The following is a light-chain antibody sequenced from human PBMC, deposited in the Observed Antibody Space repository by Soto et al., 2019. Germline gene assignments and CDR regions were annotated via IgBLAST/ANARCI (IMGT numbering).Light chain of an antibody. CDR1: QSISGS. CDR2: KAS. Sequence: DIQMTQSPSTLSASVGDRVTVTCRASQSISGSLAWYQQKPGKAPDLLIYKASSLESGVPSRFSGSGSGTDFTLTISSLQPDDFATDYCQQYYDYPFTFGQGTKLEIK. J-gene: IGKJ2*01. V-gene: IGKV1-5*03. CDR3: QQYYDYPFT.